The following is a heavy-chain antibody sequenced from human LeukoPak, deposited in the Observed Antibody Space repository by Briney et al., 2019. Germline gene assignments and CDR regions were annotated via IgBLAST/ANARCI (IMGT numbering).Heavy chain of an antibody. CDR1: GYTFTGYY. V-gene: IGHV1-2*02. CDR3: ARDLWGWGSDYLDY. CDR2: INPNSGAT. Sequence: GASVKVSCKASGYTFTGYYMHWVRQAPGQGLEWMGWINPNSGATNYAKKFRGRVTMARDTSINTVYMEMSSLRSDDTAVYYCARDLWGWGSDYLDYWGQGTLVTVSS. D-gene: IGHD4/OR15-4a*01. J-gene: IGHJ4*02.